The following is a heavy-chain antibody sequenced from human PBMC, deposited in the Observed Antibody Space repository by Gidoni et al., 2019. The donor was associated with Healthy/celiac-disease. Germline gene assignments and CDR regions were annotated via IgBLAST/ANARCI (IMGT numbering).Heavy chain of an antibody. Sequence: EVQLLESGGGLVQPGGSLRLSCAAPGFTFSSYAMSWVRQAPGKGLEWVSAISGSGGSTYYADSVKGRFTISRDNSKNTLYLQMNSLRAEDTAVYYCAKTPDYYDSSKPDYWGQGTLVTVSS. CDR1: GFTFSSYA. D-gene: IGHD3-22*01. J-gene: IGHJ4*02. CDR2: ISGSGGST. V-gene: IGHV3-23*01. CDR3: AKTPDYYDSSKPDY.